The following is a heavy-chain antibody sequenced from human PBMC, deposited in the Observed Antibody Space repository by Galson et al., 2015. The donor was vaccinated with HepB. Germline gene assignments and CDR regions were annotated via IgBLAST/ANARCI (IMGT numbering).Heavy chain of an antibody. CDR3: ARDKDYLFDY. D-gene: IGHD2/OR15-2a*01. J-gene: IGHJ4*02. CDR2: ISTYSGDT. CDR1: SYTFTTYG. Sequence: SVKVSCKVSSYTFTTYGMSWVRQAPGQGLEWMGWISTYSGDTNYAQKFQGRVTMTTDTSTSTAFMELRSLRSDDTAVYYCARDKDYLFDYWGQGTLVTVSS. V-gene: IGHV1-18*04.